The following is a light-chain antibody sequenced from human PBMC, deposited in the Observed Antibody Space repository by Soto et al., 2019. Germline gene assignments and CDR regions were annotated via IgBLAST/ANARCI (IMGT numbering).Light chain of an antibody. J-gene: IGLJ3*02. CDR1: SSDVGSYNY. CDR2: EVS. CDR3: TSYISRGTWV. V-gene: IGLV2-14*01. Sequence: QSALTQPASVSGSPGQSITISCTGTSSDVGSYNYVSWYQQHPGKAPKLMIYEVSNRPSGVSNRFSGSKSGNTASLTISGLQAEDEADYYCTSYISRGTWVFGGGTKLTVL.